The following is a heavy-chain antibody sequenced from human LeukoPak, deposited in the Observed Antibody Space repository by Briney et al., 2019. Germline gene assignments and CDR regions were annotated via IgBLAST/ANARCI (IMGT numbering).Heavy chain of an antibody. V-gene: IGHV3-20*04. D-gene: IGHD3-9*01. J-gene: IGHJ6*03. CDR1: GFTFDDYG. CDR3: ARGLRYYYYYYMDV. CDR2: IHWNGDTT. Sequence: GGSLRLSCAASGFTFDDYGMNWVRQAPGKGPEWISGIHWNGDTTNYAASVEGRFTISRDNAKNSLYLQMNSLRAEDTALYYCARGLRYYYYYYMDVWGKGTTVTVSS.